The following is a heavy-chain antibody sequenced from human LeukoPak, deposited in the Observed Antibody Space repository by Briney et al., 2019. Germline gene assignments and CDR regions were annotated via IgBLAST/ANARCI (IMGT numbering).Heavy chain of an antibody. D-gene: IGHD6-13*01. Sequence: SETLSLTCAVYGGSFSGYYWSWIRQPPGKGLEWIGEINHSGSTNYNPSLKSRVTISVDTSKNQFSLKLSSVTAADTAVYYCARGAAAGRWKPWFDPWGQGTLVTVSS. J-gene: IGHJ5*02. CDR2: INHSGST. CDR1: GGSFSGYY. V-gene: IGHV4-34*01. CDR3: ARGAAAGRWKPWFDP.